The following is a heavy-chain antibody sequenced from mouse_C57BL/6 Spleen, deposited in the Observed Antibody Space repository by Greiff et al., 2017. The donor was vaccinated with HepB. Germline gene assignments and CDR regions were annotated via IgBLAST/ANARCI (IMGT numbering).Heavy chain of an antibody. Sequence: VQLQQSDAELVKPGASVKISCKVSGYTFTDHTIHWMKQRPEQGLEWIGYIYPRDGSTKYNEKFKGKATMTADKSSSTAYMQLNSLTSEDSAVYVGECRYDSSPYGYFDVWGQGTTVTVSS. CDR2: IYPRDGST. D-gene: IGHD2-14*01. CDR1: GYTFTDHT. CDR3: ECRYDSSPYGYFDV. J-gene: IGHJ1*01. V-gene: IGHV1-78*01.